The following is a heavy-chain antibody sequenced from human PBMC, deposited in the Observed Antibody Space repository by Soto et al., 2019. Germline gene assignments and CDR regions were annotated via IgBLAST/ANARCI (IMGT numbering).Heavy chain of an antibody. CDR2: VNPLVSMS. CDR1: GDTLNFYS. Sequence: QVQLVQSGAEVKRPGSSVKVSCKASGDTLNFYSINWVRQAPGLGLEWMGRVNPLVSMSNYAPKFQGRVTMTADKSTSPAYMELSSLRSEDTAIYYCASSYGSGYRAFDYWGQGALVTVSS. CDR3: ASSYGSGYRAFDY. J-gene: IGHJ4*02. D-gene: IGHD3-10*01. V-gene: IGHV1-69*02.